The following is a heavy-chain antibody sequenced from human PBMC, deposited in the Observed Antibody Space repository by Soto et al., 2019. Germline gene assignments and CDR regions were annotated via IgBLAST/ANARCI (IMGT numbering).Heavy chain of an antibody. V-gene: IGHV1-46*03. CDR2: INLGGTTT. Sequence: QVQLVQSGAEVKKPGASVKLSCQASEYTFTDYFIHWVRQAPGQGLEWMGLINLGGTTTTYAQKLQGRLTIIRYSATRTAYMELSSLRSEDTAVYYCIGEEGGMRYFDDWGQGTLVSVSS. CDR1: EYTFTDYF. D-gene: IGHD3-16*01. J-gene: IGHJ4*02. CDR3: IGEEGGMRYFDD.